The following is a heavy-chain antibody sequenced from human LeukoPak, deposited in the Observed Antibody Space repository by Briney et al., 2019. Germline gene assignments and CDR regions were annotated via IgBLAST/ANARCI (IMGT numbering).Heavy chain of an antibody. CDR1: GFTFSTYA. CDR3: AKISAVAGTYFDY. D-gene: IGHD6-19*01. CDR2: ISSNGGST. J-gene: IGHJ4*02. V-gene: IGHV3-64*04. Sequence: PGGSLRLSCSASGFTFSTYAMHWVRQAPGKGLEYVSAISSNGGSTYYADSVKGRFTISRDNSKNTLYLQMNSLRAEDTAVYYCAKISAVAGTYFDYWGQGTLVTVSS.